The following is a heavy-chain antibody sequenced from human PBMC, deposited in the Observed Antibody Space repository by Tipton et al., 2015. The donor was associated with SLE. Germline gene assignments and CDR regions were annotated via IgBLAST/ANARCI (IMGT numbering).Heavy chain of an antibody. Sequence: SLRLSCAASGFTFSSYAMSWVRQAPGRGLEWVSAISGSGGSTYYADSVKGRFTISRDNSKNTLYLQMNSLRAEDTAVYYCAKDQNYDSSGPFDYWGQGTLVTVSS. V-gene: IGHV3-23*01. CDR1: GFTFSSYA. D-gene: IGHD3-22*01. J-gene: IGHJ4*02. CDR2: ISGSGGST. CDR3: AKDQNYDSSGPFDY.